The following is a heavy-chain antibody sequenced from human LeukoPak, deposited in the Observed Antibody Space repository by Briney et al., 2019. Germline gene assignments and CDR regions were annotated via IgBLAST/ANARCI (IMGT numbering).Heavy chain of an antibody. D-gene: IGHD3-10*01. CDR1: GFTFSSYW. V-gene: IGHV3-7*01. CDR3: ERDSSGSYSQGFGY. Sequence: GGSLRLSCAASGFTFSSYWMSWVRQAPGKGLEWVANIKQDGSEKYYVDSVKGRFTISRDNAKNSLYLQMNSLRAEDTAVYYCERDSSGSYSQGFGYWGQGTLVTVSS. J-gene: IGHJ4*02. CDR2: IKQDGSEK.